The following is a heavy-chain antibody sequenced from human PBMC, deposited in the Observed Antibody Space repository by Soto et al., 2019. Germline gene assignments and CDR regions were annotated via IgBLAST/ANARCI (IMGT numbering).Heavy chain of an antibody. CDR1: GGSISSSSW. Sequence: SETLSLTCAVSGGSISSSSWWSWVRQPPGKGLEWIGEIYHSGRTNYNPSLKSRVTISVDKSKILFSLKLTSVTAADTAVYYCARVGCSGGTCYSEKYYFDYWGQGTLVTVSS. CDR2: IYHSGRT. J-gene: IGHJ4*02. CDR3: ARVGCSGGTCYSEKYYFDY. D-gene: IGHD2-15*01. V-gene: IGHV4-4*02.